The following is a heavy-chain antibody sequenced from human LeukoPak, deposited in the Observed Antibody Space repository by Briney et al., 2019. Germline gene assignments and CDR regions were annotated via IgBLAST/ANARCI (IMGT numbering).Heavy chain of an antibody. J-gene: IGHJ3*02. D-gene: IGHD6-19*01. V-gene: IGHV4-39*01. Sequence: SETLSLTCTVSGGSISSGSYYWSWIRQPAGKGLEWIGSIYYSGSTYYNPSLKSRVTISVDTSKNQFSLKLSSVTAADTAVYYCARHLGRLAHAFDIWGQGTMVTVSS. CDR3: ARHLGRLAHAFDI. CDR1: GGSISSGSYY. CDR2: IYYSGST.